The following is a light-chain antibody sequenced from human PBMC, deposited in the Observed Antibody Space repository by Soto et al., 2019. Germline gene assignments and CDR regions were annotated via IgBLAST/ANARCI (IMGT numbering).Light chain of an antibody. J-gene: IGKJ4*01. V-gene: IGKV3-15*01. CDR3: QQYNNWPLT. Sequence: TVVRQSRANLSAHPGHAATLSSRASQRVGKDLAWYQQKPGQAPRLLIYGASTRATALPARFSGSGSGTEFTLTITSLQSEDFEVYYCQQYNNWPLTFDGGTKVDIK. CDR1: QRVGKD. CDR2: GAS.